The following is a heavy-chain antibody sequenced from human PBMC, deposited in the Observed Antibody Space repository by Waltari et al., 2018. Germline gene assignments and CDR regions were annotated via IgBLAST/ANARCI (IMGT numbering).Heavy chain of an antibody. V-gene: IGHV5-51*01. D-gene: IGHD3-3*01. CDR1: GYSFTSYW. Sequence: EVQLVQSGAEVKKPGEALKISCKGSGYSFTSYWIGWVRQMPGKGLEWMGIIYPGDSDTRYSPSFQGQVTISADKSISTAYLQWSSLKASDTAMYYCARQGLGVVSGVRHFDYWGQGTLVTVSS. CDR3: ARQGLGVVSGVRHFDY. CDR2: IYPGDSDT. J-gene: IGHJ4*02.